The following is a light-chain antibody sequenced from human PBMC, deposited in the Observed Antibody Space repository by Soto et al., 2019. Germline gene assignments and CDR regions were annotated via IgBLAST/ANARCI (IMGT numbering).Light chain of an antibody. V-gene: IGLV2-14*03. CDR2: DVS. J-gene: IGLJ2*01. CDR3: NSYTSSSTVV. CDR1: SSDVGDYNY. Sequence: QSALTQPASVSESRGQSITSSCTGTSSDVGDYNYVSWYQHHPGKAPKLMIYDVSNRPSGVSNRFSGSKSGNTASLTISGLQAEDEADYYCNSYTSSSTVVFGGGTNLTVL.